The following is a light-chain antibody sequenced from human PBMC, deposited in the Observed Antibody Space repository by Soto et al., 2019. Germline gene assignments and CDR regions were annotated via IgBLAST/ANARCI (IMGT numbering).Light chain of an antibody. CDR1: RSDIGSYNN. V-gene: IGLV2-14*02. CDR2: GVT. Sequence: QSALTQPASVSGSPGQSITISCSGSRSDIGSYNNVAWYQKHPGKAPRVMIFGVTKRPSGISNRFSGSKSGNTASLTISGLQAEDEADYYCSSYATSSSLVFGGGTQLTVL. CDR3: SSYATSSSLV. J-gene: IGLJ3*02.